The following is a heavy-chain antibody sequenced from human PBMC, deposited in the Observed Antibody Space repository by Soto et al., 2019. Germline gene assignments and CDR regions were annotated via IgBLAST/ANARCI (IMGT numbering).Heavy chain of an antibody. CDR3: ASAPKLRYFDLLSDDYFYGMDV. CDR1: GFTFSSYA. CDR2: ISGSGGST. J-gene: IGHJ6*02. Sequence: LGGSLRLSCAASGFTFSSYAMGWVRQAPGKGLEWVSAISGSGGSTYYADSVKGRFTISRDNSKNTLYLQMNSLRAEDTAVYYCASAPKLRYFDLLSDDYFYGMDVWGQGTTVTAP. D-gene: IGHD3-9*01. V-gene: IGHV3-23*01.